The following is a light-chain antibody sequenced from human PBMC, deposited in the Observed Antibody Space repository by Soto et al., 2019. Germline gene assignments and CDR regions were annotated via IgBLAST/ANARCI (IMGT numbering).Light chain of an antibody. CDR1: PGISNF. V-gene: IGKV1-27*01. Sequence: DIQMTQSPSSLSASVGDRVTISCRASPGISNFLAWYQQKPGKVPKLLIYAASTLQSGVPSRFSGSGSGTDFTLTISSLQPEDVATYYCQNFNSAPLTFGGGTKLEIK. CDR2: AAS. J-gene: IGKJ4*01. CDR3: QNFNSAPLT.